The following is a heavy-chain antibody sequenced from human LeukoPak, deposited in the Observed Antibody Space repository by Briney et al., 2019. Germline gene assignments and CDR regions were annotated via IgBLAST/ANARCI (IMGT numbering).Heavy chain of an antibody. J-gene: IGHJ4*02. Sequence: PSETLSHTCAVYGGSFSDNFWSWIRQPPGKGLEWIGEINHSGSTNYNPSLKTRLTISVDTSKNQFSLKLSSVTAADTAVYYCARAASSVDYSGSYSPFDYWGQGTLVTVSS. CDR3: ARAASSVDYSGSYSPFDY. D-gene: IGHD1-26*01. CDR2: INHSGST. CDR1: GGSFSDNF. V-gene: IGHV4-34*01.